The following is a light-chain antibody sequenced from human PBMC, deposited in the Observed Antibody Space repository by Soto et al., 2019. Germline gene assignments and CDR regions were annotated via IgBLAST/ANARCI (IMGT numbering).Light chain of an antibody. CDR1: SGHSSYA. CDR2: VNSDGSH. J-gene: IGLJ2*01. CDR3: QTWGTGVV. V-gene: IGLV4-69*01. Sequence: QSVLTQSPSASASLGASVKLTCTLSSGHSSYAVAWHQQQPEKGPRYLMKVNSDGSHRKGDGIPDRFSGSSSGAERYLTISSLQSEDEADYYCQTWGTGVVFGGGTKLTVL.